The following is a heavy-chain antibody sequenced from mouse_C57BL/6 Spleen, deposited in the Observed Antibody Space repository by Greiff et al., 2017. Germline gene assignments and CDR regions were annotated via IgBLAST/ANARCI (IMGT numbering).Heavy chain of an antibody. J-gene: IGHJ4*01. Sequence: DVKLVESGGGLVKPGGSLKLSCAASGFTFSDYGMHWVRQAPEKGLEWVAYISSGSSTIYYADTVKGRFTISRDNAKNTLFLQMTSLRSEDTAMYYCARLYGSYYYAMDYWGQGTSVTVSS. CDR1: GFTFSDYG. D-gene: IGHD1-1*01. CDR2: ISSGSSTI. V-gene: IGHV5-17*01. CDR3: ARLYGSYYYAMDY.